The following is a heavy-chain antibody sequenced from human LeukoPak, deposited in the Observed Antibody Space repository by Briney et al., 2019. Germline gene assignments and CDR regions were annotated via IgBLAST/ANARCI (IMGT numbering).Heavy chain of an antibody. V-gene: IGHV3-21*01. CDR2: ISSSSSYI. Sequence: PGGSLRLSCAASGFTFSSYSMNWVRQAPGKGLEWVSSISSSSSYIYYADSVKGRFTISRDNAKNSLYLQMNSLRAEDTAVYYCARVEIYDFWSGYTSDYWGQGTLVTVSS. CDR1: GFTFSSYS. D-gene: IGHD3-3*01. CDR3: ARVEIYDFWSGYTSDY. J-gene: IGHJ4*02.